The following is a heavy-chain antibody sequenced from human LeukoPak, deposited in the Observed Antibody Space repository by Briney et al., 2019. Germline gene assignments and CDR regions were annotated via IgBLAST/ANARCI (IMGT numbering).Heavy chain of an antibody. Sequence: PGGSLRLSCIASGFTFSNYCMHWVRQAPGKGLDWVAFIRFYESDKYYADSVKGRFTISRDNSKDTVYLQMNSLRPEDTAVYYCVKDGYCSSASCYAGHWFDAWGQGTLVTVSS. D-gene: IGHD2-2*03. V-gene: IGHV3-30*02. CDR2: IRFYESDK. J-gene: IGHJ5*02. CDR1: GFTFSNYC. CDR3: VKDGYCSSASCYAGHWFDA.